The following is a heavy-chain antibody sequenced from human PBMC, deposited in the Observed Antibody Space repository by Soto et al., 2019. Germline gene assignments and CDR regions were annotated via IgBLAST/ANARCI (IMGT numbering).Heavy chain of an antibody. CDR1: GFTFDDYA. Sequence: EVQLVESGGGLVQPGRSLRLSCAASGFTFDDYAMHWVRQAPGKGLEWVSGISWNSGSIGYADSVKGRFTISRDNAKNSLYLQMNSLRAEDTALYYCAKDSGSIVVVTAGVFDYWGQGTLVTVSS. J-gene: IGHJ4*02. CDR3: AKDSGSIVVVTAGVFDY. CDR2: ISWNSGSI. D-gene: IGHD2-21*02. V-gene: IGHV3-9*01.